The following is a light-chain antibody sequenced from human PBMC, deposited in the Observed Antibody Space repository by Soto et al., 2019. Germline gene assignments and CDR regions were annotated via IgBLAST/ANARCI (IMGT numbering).Light chain of an antibody. CDR3: QKDKKGCPLT. Sequence: DIQMTQSPSSLSASIGDRVTITCRASEGFSNYLAWFQQKPGKAPSLLIYAASTLQSGVPSRVSGSGSGTDFSLTISDLQTDDVATYDCQKDKKGCPLTFGGGTKVDIK. CDR1: EGFSNY. V-gene: IGKV1-27*01. J-gene: IGKJ4*01. CDR2: AAS.